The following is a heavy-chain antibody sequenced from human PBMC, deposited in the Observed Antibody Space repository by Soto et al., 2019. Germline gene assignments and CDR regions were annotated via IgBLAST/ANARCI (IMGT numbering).Heavy chain of an antibody. CDR2: IYYSGST. Sequence: SETLSLTCTVSGGSISSSSYYWGWIRQPPGKGLEWIGSIYYSGSTYYNPSLKSRVTISVDTSKNQFSLRLSSVTAADTAVYYCARQGVYGRFDPWGQGTLVTVSS. CDR1: GGSISSSSYY. D-gene: IGHD3-10*01. V-gene: IGHV4-39*01. CDR3: ARQGVYGRFDP. J-gene: IGHJ5*02.